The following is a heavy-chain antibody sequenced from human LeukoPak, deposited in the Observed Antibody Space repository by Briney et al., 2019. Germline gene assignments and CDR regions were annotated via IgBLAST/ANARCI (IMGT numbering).Heavy chain of an antibody. J-gene: IGHJ3*02. CDR3: ARDGGSGSYQEYI. Sequence: PGGSLRLSCAASGFTFTTYWMSGVRQAPGKGLEWVSVIYSGGSTYYADSVKGRFTISRHNSNNTLYLQMNSLRAEDTAVYYCARDGGSGSYQEYIWGQGTMVTVSS. D-gene: IGHD1-26*01. CDR1: GFTFTTYW. V-gene: IGHV3-53*04. CDR2: IYSGGST.